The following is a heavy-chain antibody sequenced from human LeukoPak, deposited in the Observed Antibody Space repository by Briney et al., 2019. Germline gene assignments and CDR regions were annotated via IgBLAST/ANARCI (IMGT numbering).Heavy chain of an antibody. V-gene: IGHV4-30-2*01. D-gene: IGHD3-9*01. CDR3: ARGGTRYFDWLLPFDY. Sequence: SETLSLTCAVSGGSISSGGYSWSWIRQPPGKGLGWIGYIYHSGSTYYNPSLKRRVTISVDRSKNQFSLKLSSVTAADTAVYYCARGGTRYFDWLLPFDYWGQGTLVTVSS. CDR2: IYHSGST. J-gene: IGHJ4*02. CDR1: GGSISSGGYS.